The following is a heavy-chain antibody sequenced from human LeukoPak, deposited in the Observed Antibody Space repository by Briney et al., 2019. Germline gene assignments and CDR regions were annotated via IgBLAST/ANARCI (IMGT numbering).Heavy chain of an antibody. CDR3: ASPLYCSSTSCYAPLDD. V-gene: IGHV3-23*01. Sequence: SGGSLRLSCAASGFTFSSYAMSWVRQAPGKGLEWVSAISGSGGSTYYADSVKGRFTISRDNSKNTLYLQMNSLRAEDTAVYYCASPLYCSSTSCYAPLDDWGQGTLVTVSS. D-gene: IGHD2-2*01. J-gene: IGHJ4*02. CDR1: GFTFSSYA. CDR2: ISGSGGST.